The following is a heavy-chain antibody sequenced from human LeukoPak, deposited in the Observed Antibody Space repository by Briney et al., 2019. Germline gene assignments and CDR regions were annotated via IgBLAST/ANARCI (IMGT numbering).Heavy chain of an antibody. CDR1: GFTFSDYY. J-gene: IGHJ4*02. V-gene: IGHV3-11*04. CDR2: TSSTASSI. CDR3: ARSGILYALDN. D-gene: IGHD2-8*01. Sequence: GGSLRLSCTASGFTFSDYYMTWIRQAPGKGLEWLSHTSSTASSISYANSVKGRFTISRDNAKDSLYLEMNSLRVEDTAVYYCARSGILYALDNRGQGTLVTVSS.